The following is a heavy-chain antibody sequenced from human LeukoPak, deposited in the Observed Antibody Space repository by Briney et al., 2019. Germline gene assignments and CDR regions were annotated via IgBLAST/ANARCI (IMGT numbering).Heavy chain of an antibody. D-gene: IGHD6-19*01. Sequence: SETLSLTCSVSGGSISSYYWGWIRQPPGKGLEYIGYISNSGSTNYNPSLTSRVTISIDTSKNQFSLKLPAVTAADTAVYYCARVKQWLCLDYWGQGTLVTVSS. CDR3: ARVKQWLCLDY. CDR1: GGSISSYY. V-gene: IGHV4-59*01. J-gene: IGHJ4*02. CDR2: ISNSGST.